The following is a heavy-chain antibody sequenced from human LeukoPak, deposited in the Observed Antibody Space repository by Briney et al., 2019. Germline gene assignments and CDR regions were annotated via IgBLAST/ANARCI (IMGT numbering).Heavy chain of an antibody. CDR2: IFHSGIT. CDR1: GGSISTYNW. CDR3: ARLTWDTTMVRYYFDF. D-gene: IGHD5-18*01. J-gene: IGHJ4*02. Sequence: PSETLSLTCAVSGGSISTYNWWSWVRQPPGKGLEWIGEIFHSGITNYNPSLKSRVIMSVDKSKNQLSLKLNSVTAADTAVYYCARLTWDTTMVRYYFDFWGQGTLVTVSS. V-gene: IGHV4-4*02.